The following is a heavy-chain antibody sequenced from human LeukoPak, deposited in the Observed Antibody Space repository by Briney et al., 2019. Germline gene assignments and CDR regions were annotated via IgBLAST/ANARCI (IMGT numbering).Heavy chain of an antibody. V-gene: IGHV1-2*02. D-gene: IGHD1-26*01. CDR3: VRELEWELLRLGQY. J-gene: IGHJ1*01. CDR2: IKPNSGDT. Sequence: ASVKVSCKTSGYTFTGYRMHWVRQAPGQGLEWMGWIKPNSGDTNYAQRFQGRVTMTRDTSISTAYMELSSLGSDDSAVYYCVRELEWELLRLGQYWGQGTLVTVSS. CDR1: GYTFTGYR.